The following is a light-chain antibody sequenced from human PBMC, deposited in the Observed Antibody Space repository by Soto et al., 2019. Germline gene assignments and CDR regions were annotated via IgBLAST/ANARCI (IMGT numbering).Light chain of an antibody. CDR2: DAS. CDR1: QNIRSN. V-gene: IGKV3-15*01. CDR3: QQFNNWPPWT. J-gene: IGKJ1*01. Sequence: EIVMTQSPATLSLSPGERATLYCRASQNIRSNLAWYQQKPGQAPRLLFYDASTRATGVPARFSGSGSGTEFTLTINNLQSEDFAVYYCQQFNNWPPWTFGQGTKVDIK.